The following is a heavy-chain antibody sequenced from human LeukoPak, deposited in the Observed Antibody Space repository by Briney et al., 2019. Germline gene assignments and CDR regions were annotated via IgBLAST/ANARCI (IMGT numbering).Heavy chain of an antibody. Sequence: PSETLSLTCAVYGGSFSGYYWSWIRQPPGKGLEWIGEINHSGSTNYNPSLKSRVTISVDKSKNQFSLKLSSVTAADTAVYYCARGQWLVRVFDYWGQGTLVTVSS. CDR1: GGSFSGYY. V-gene: IGHV4-34*01. CDR2: INHSGST. CDR3: ARGQWLVRVFDY. J-gene: IGHJ4*02. D-gene: IGHD6-19*01.